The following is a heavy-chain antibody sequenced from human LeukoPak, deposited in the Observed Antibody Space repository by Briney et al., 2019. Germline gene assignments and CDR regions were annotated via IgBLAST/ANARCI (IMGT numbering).Heavy chain of an antibody. CDR3: ARWGPRSYYYYYMDV. CDR1: GYTFTSYV. J-gene: IGHJ6*03. V-gene: IGHV1-8*01. Sequence: GGSVKVSCKASGYTFTSYVIHGVRQASGKGLEWMGWMSTNRGNTGYAQKFQGRVTMTRNTSISTAYMELSSLRSEDTAVYYCARWGPRSYYYYYMDVWGKGTTVTVSS. CDR2: MSTNRGNT. D-gene: IGHD3-16*01.